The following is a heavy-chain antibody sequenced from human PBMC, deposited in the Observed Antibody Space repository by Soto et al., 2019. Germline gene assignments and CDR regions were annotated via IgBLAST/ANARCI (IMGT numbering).Heavy chain of an antibody. J-gene: IGHJ4*02. V-gene: IGHV4-31*03. Sequence: QVQLQESGPGLVKPSQTLSLTCTVSGGSISSGGYYWSWIRQHPGKALEWIGYIYYSGSTYYNPSIKIRVTISIDTSTSHISLKLSSVTAADTAVYYCARETMITFGGVIVPSYWGQGTLVTVSS. CDR2: IYYSGST. CDR1: GGSISSGGYY. CDR3: ARETMITFGGVIVPSY. D-gene: IGHD3-16*02.